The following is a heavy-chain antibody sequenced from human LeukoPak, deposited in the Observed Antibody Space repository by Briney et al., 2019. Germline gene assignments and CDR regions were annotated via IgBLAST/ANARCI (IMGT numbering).Heavy chain of an antibody. CDR2: IKEDGSEK. CDR3: ARHLDWAFDY. Sequence: GGSLRLSCAASGFSFRSYWMTWVRQAPGKGLEWVANIKEDGSEKYYVDSVKGRFTISRDNAENSLYLEMNSLRVEDTALYYCARHLDWAFDYWGQGTLVTVSS. D-gene: IGHD3-9*01. J-gene: IGHJ4*02. V-gene: IGHV3-7*01. CDR1: GFSFRSYW.